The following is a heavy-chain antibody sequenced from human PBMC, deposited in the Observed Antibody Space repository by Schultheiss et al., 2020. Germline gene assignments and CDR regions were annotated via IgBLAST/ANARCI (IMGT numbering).Heavy chain of an antibody. J-gene: IGHJ6*02. CDR2: IYYSGST. CDR1: GGSISSSNW. D-gene: IGHD4-11*01. CDR3: ARQGATTVTDYYYYGMDV. Sequence: SETLSLTCAVSGGSISSSNWWSWVRQPPGKGLEWIGSIYYSGSTYYNPSLKSRVTISVDTSKNQFSLKLSSVTAADTAVYYCARQGATTVTDYYYYGMDVWGQGTTVTVSS. V-gene: IGHV4-4*02.